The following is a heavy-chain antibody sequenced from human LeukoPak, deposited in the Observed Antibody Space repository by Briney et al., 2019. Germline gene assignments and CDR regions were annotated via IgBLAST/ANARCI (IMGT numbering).Heavy chain of an antibody. Sequence: GASVKVSCKASGYTFTGYYMHWVRQAPGQGLEWMGWINPNSGGTNYAQKFQGRVTMTRDTSISTAYMELSRLRSDDTAVYYCARVLRRVGYCSSTSCHSELDYWGQGTLVTVSS. D-gene: IGHD2-2*02. V-gene: IGHV1-2*02. CDR1: GYTFTGYY. CDR3: ARVLRRVGYCSSTSCHSELDY. CDR2: INPNSGGT. J-gene: IGHJ4*02.